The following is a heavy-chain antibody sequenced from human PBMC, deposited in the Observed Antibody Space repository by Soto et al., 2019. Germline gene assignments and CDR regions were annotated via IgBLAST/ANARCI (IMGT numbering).Heavy chain of an antibody. CDR1: GGSIRGYS. J-gene: IGHJ3*01. CDR2: MHYSGGT. V-gene: IGHV4-59*01. CDR3: ARWNAFDL. Sequence: SETLSLTCAVSGGSIRGYSWCWIRQTPGKGLQWLGSMHYSGGTIYNPSLQSRVAFSLDTSINQFSLRLSSVTAADTAVYYCARWNAFDLWGQGTMVTVSS.